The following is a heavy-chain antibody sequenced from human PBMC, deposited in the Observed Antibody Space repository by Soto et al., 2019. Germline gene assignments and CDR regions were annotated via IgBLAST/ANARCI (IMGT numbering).Heavy chain of an antibody. CDR1: GFTFSSYW. Sequence: GGSLRLSCAASGFTFSSYWMSWVRQAPGKGLEWVANIKQDGSEKYYVDSVKGRFTISRDNAKNSLYLQMNSLRAEDTAVYYCARDNRFWDSYYYGMDVWGQGTTVTVSS. CDR2: IKQDGSEK. D-gene: IGHD3-16*02. CDR3: ARDNRFWDSYYYGMDV. V-gene: IGHV3-7*05. J-gene: IGHJ6*02.